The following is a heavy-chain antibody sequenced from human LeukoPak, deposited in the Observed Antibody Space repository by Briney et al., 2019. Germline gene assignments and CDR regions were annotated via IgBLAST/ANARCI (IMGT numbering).Heavy chain of an antibody. Sequence: GASVKVSCKASGYTFTSYGISWVRQAPGKGLEWMGWISAYNGNTNYAQKLQGRVTMTTDTSTSTAYMELRSLRSDDTAVYYCARDLQTSSGSSLDYWGQGTLVTVSS. CDR3: ARDLQTSSGSSLDY. CDR1: GYTFTSYG. J-gene: IGHJ4*02. V-gene: IGHV1-18*01. D-gene: IGHD6-19*01. CDR2: ISAYNGNT.